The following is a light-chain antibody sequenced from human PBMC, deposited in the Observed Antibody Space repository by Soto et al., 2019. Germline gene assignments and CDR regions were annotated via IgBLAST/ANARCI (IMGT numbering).Light chain of an antibody. CDR1: QSVSSN. V-gene: IGKV3D-15*01. J-gene: IGKJ1*01. CDR3: QQYGSSART. CDR2: GAS. Sequence: EIVMTQSPATLSVSTGERATLSCRASQSVSSNLAWYQQKPGQAPRLLIYGASTRATGIPARFSGSGSGTELTLTISSLQSEDFAVYYCQQYGSSARTFGQGTKVDI.